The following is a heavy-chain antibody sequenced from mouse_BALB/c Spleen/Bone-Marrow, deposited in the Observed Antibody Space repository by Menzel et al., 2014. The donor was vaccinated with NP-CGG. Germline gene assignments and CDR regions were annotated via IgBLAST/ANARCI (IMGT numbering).Heavy chain of an antibody. Sequence: VQLQQSGAGLVRPGASVKLSCTASGFNIKDTYMHWVKQRPEQGLEWIGRIDPANDYTKYDPKFQGTATITADTSSNTAYLQLSSLTSEDTAVYYCATLTGTFDYWDQGTTLAVSS. CDR2: IDPANDYT. D-gene: IGHD4-1*01. V-gene: IGHV14-3*02. J-gene: IGHJ2*01. CDR3: ATLTGTFDY. CDR1: GFNIKDTY.